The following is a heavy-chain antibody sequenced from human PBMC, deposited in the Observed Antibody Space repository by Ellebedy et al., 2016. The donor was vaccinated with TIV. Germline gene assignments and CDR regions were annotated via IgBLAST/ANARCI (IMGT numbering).Heavy chain of an antibody. Sequence: PGGSLRLSCKGSGYSFTSYWIGWVRQMPGKGLEWMGIIYPGDSDTRYSPSFQGQVTISADKSISTAYLQWSSLKASDTAMYYCARAQRVEAALPYFDYWGQGTLVTVSS. D-gene: IGHD5-24*01. CDR1: GYSFTSYW. J-gene: IGHJ4*02. CDR3: ARAQRVEAALPYFDY. V-gene: IGHV5-51*01. CDR2: IYPGDSDT.